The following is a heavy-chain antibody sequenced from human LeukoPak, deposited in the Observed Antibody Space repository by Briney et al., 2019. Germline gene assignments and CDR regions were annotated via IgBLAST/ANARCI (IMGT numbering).Heavy chain of an antibody. V-gene: IGHV4-30-2*01. CDR1: GGSISSGGYS. Sequence: SQTLSLTCAVSGGSISSGGYSWSWIRQPPGKGLEWIGYIYHSGSTYYNPSLKSRVTTSVDRSKNQFSLKLSSVTAAVTAVYYCARGMATIPFDYWGQGTLVTVSS. J-gene: IGHJ4*02. CDR2: IYHSGST. CDR3: ARGMATIPFDY. D-gene: IGHD5-12*01.